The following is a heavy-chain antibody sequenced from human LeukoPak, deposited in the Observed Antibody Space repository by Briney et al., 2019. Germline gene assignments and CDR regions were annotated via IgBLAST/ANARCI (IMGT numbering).Heavy chain of an antibody. D-gene: IGHD2-15*01. Sequence: GGSLRLSCAASGFTFSSYEMNWVRQAPGKGLEWVSYISSSGSTIYYADSVKGRFTVSRDNAKNSLYLQMNSLRAEDTAVYYCARDKTVAGPCYYYGMDVWGQGTTVTVSS. V-gene: IGHV3-48*03. CDR1: GFTFSSYE. CDR3: ARDKTVAGPCYYYGMDV. J-gene: IGHJ6*02. CDR2: ISSSGSTI.